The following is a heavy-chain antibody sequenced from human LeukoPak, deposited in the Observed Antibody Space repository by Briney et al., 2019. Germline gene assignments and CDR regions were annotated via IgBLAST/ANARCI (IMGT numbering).Heavy chain of an antibody. Sequence: SETLSLTCAVYGGSFSGYYWSWIRQPPGKGLEWIGEINHSGSTNYSPSLKSRVTISVDTSKNQFSLKLSSVTAADTAVYYCARVNYDSSGYFDYWGQGTLVTVSS. CDR3: ARVNYDSSGYFDY. J-gene: IGHJ4*02. CDR2: INHSGST. V-gene: IGHV4-34*01. CDR1: GGSFSGYY. D-gene: IGHD3-22*01.